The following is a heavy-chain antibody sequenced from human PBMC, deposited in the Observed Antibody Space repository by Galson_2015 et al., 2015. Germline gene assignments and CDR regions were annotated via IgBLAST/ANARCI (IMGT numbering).Heavy chain of an antibody. J-gene: IGHJ6*02. D-gene: IGHD3-10*01. Sequence: SETLSLTCTVSGGSISSYYWSWIRQPPGKGLEWIGYIYYSGSTNYNPSLKSRVTISVDTSKNQFSLKLSSVTAADTAVYYCARVGYYGSGSYYSRPGHYGMDVWGQGTTVTVSS. CDR1: GGSISSYY. V-gene: IGHV4-59*01. CDR2: IYYSGST. CDR3: ARVGYYGSGSYYSRPGHYGMDV.